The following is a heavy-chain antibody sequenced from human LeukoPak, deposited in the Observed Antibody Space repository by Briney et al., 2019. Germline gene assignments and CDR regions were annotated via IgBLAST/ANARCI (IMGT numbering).Heavy chain of an antibody. CDR2: ISSNGDNT. CDR1: GFTFSSYA. V-gene: IGHV3-64D*06. Sequence: PGGSLRLSCSASGFTFSSYAMHWVRQAPGKGLEYVSAISSNGDNTYYVDSVKGRFTISRDNSKSTVSLRMSSLRIEDTAVYYCVKDSGKDYYDSSGHPEYFHHWGQGTLVSVSS. D-gene: IGHD3-22*01. CDR3: VKDSGKDYYDSSGHPEYFHH. J-gene: IGHJ1*01.